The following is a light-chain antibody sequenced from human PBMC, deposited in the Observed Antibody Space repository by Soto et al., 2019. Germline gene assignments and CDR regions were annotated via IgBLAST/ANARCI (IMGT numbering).Light chain of an antibody. CDR3: AAWDDSLSGVV. CDR2: RNN. V-gene: IGLV1-47*01. CDR1: FSNIGSNF. Sequence: QSVLTQPPSASGTPGQTVTISCSGRFSNIGSNFIYWYQQLPGTALKLLIYRNNERPSGVPDRFSASKSGTSASLAISGLRSEDEADYHCAAWDDSLSGVVFGGGTKVTVL. J-gene: IGLJ3*02.